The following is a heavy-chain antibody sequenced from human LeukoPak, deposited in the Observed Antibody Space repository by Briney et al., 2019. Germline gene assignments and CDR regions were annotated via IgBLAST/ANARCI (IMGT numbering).Heavy chain of an antibody. V-gene: IGHV3-30*02. Sequence: GGSLRLSCAASGFTFSSYGMHWVRQAPGKGLEWVAFIRYDGSNKYYADSVKGRFTISRDNSKNTLYLQMNSLRAEDTAVYYCAKDQTTYSSGRLPDYWGQGTLVTVSS. CDR2: IRYDGSNK. J-gene: IGHJ4*02. CDR1: GFTFSSYG. CDR3: AKDQTTYSSGRLPDY. D-gene: IGHD6-19*01.